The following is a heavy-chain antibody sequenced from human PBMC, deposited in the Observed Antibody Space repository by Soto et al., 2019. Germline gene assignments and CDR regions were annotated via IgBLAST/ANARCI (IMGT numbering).Heavy chain of an antibody. D-gene: IGHD3-3*01. V-gene: IGHV3-23*01. CDR3: AKTQSFNGYYGGFDA. Sequence: GGSLRLSCAATGFSFAGYALTWVRQAPGKGLEWLSAVSGGGASTYYADSVRGRFSISRDVSGNMIYLQLNRLTAGDTATYYCAKTQSFNGYYGGFDAWGQGTRVTVSS. J-gene: IGHJ4*02. CDR2: VSGGGAST. CDR1: GFSFAGYA.